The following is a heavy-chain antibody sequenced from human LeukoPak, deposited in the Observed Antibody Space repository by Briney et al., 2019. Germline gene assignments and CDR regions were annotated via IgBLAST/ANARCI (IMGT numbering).Heavy chain of an antibody. CDR1: GGSFSGYY. J-gene: IGHJ4*02. D-gene: IGHD2-2*01. CDR3: ARVVGQRFWVPAAAYYFDY. CDR2: INHSGST. Sequence: SETLSLTCAVYGGSFSGYYWSWIRQPPGKGLEWIGEINHSGSTNYNPSLKSRVTISVDTSKNQFSLKLSSVTAADTAVYYCARVVGQRFWVPAAAYYFDYWGQGTLVTVSS. V-gene: IGHV4-34*01.